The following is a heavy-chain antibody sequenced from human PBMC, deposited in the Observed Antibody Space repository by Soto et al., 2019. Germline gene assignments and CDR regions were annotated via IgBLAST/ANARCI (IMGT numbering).Heavy chain of an antibody. V-gene: IGHV3-21*06. D-gene: IGHD3-9*01. Sequence: PGGSLRLSCAASGFIFSSHNMNWVRQAPGKGLEWVSPITGSSSYIFYADSVTGRFTISRDNAKNTVYLQVNSLRAEDTGVYYCARLVASETGYGMDVWGQGTTVTVSS. CDR1: GFIFSSHN. J-gene: IGHJ6*02. CDR2: ITGSSSYI. CDR3: ARLVASETGYGMDV.